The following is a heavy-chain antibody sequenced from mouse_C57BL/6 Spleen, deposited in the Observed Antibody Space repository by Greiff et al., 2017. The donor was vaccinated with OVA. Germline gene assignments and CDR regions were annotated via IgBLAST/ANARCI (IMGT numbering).Heavy chain of an antibody. Sequence: VQLQQPGAELVMPGASVKLSCKASGYTFTSYWMHWVKQRPGQGLEWIGEIDPSDSYTNYNQKFKGKSTLTVDKSSSTAYMQLSSLTSEDSAVDYCARGGTTVWDAMDYWGQGTSVTVSS. CDR2: IDPSDSYT. CDR3: ARGGTTVWDAMDY. D-gene: IGHD1-1*01. J-gene: IGHJ4*01. CDR1: GYTFTSYW. V-gene: IGHV1-69*01.